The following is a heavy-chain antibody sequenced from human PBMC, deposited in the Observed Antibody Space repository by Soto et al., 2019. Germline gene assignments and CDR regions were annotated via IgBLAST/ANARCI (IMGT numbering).Heavy chain of an antibody. J-gene: IGHJ4*02. Sequence: SETLSLTCTVSVGSVSSGSYYWSWIRQPPGKGLEWIGYIYYSGSTNYNPSLKSRVTISVDTSKNQFSLKLSSVTAADTAVYYCATNPISIAARPDVFDYWGQGTLVTVSS. V-gene: IGHV4-61*01. D-gene: IGHD6-6*01. CDR2: IYYSGST. CDR3: ATNPISIAARPDVFDY. CDR1: VGSVSSGSYY.